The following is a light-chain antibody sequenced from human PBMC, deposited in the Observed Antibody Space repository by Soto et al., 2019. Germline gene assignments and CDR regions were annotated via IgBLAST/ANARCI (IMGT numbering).Light chain of an antibody. V-gene: IGKV3-20*01. CDR2: GAS. CDR3: QQHGGSPIT. CDR1: QTVTNNF. Sequence: EVVLTQSPGTLSLSPGERVTLSCWASQTVTNNFLAWHQQKPGQTPRLLIYGASSRATGTPDRFSGSGSGTDFTLTISRLEPEDFAVYYCQQHGGSPITFGQGTRLEIK. J-gene: IGKJ5*01.